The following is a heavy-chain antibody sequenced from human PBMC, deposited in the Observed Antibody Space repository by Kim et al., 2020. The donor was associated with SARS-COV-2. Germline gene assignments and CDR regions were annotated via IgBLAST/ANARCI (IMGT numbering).Heavy chain of an antibody. D-gene: IGHD1-1*01. V-gene: IGHV3-7*03. J-gene: IGHJ4*02. CDR3: ARDNGFHNDY. CDR2: IRQDGNDK. CDR1: GFNFNNFW. Sequence: GGSLRLSCAASGFNFNNFWMTWVRQAPGKGLEWVANIRQDGNDKNHVDSEKGRFTNSRDTANSSLSLQMNSLRVEDTVVYYCARDNGFHNDYWGQGALVTVSS.